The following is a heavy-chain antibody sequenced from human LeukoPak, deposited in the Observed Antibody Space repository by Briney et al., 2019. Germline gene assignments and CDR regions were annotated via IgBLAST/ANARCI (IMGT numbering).Heavy chain of an antibody. Sequence: SETLSLTCTVSGGSISSSSYYWGWIRQPPGKGLEWIGYIYHSGRTDYNPSLKSRLTISVDTSKNQFSLKLSSVTAADTAVYYCARGGPTYGSQYYFDYWGQGTLVTVSS. CDR1: GGSISSSSYY. CDR3: ARGGPTYGSQYYFDY. D-gene: IGHD4-17*01. V-gene: IGHV4-61*05. CDR2: IYHSGRT. J-gene: IGHJ4*02.